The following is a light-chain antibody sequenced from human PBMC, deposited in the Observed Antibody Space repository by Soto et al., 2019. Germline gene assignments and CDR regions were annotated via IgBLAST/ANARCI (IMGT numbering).Light chain of an antibody. J-gene: IGKJ5*01. CDR3: QLADMVPLVT. Sequence: DIQMTQSPSSVSASVGDRVTITCRSSEDISTWLAWYQQKPGKAPKLLIYAASSLQSGVPSRFSGSGSGTDLTLTISSLQPEDFATYDCQLADMVPLVTFGQGTRLDIK. CDR2: AAS. V-gene: IGKV1-12*01. CDR1: EDISTW.